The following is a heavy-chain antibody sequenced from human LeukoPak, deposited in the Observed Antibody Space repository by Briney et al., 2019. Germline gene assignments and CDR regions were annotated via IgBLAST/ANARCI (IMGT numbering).Heavy chain of an antibody. CDR1: GFTFTTYT. CDR2: ISYDGNSK. Sequence: GRSLRLSCAASGFTFTTYTMHWVRQAPGKGLEWVAVISYDGNSKSCADSVKGRFTVSRDNSKSTLYLQMNSLTTEDTAVYYCARDCCGQWYYFDSWSQGTLVTVSS. CDR3: ARDCCGQWYYFDS. J-gene: IGHJ4*02. D-gene: IGHD6-19*01. V-gene: IGHV3-30-3*01.